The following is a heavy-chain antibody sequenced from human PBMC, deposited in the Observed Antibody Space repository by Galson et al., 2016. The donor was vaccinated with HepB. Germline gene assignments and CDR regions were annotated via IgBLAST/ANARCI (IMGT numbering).Heavy chain of an antibody. J-gene: IGHJ4*02. CDR3: TNSEFSSGWFLDH. Sequence: SLRLSCAASGFTFSDYAMHWVRQAPGKAMEWVALISFDGKNTFYADSVKGRFTVSRDNAKNTLYLQISSLRAEDTAVYCCTNSEFSSGWFLDHWGQGTQVTVSS. V-gene: IGHV3-33*08. D-gene: IGHD6-19*01. CDR1: GFTFSDYA. CDR2: ISFDGKNT.